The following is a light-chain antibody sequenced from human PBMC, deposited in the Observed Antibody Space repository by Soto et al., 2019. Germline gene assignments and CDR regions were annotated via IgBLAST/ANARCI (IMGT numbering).Light chain of an antibody. CDR2: EVS. Sequence: SALTQPASVSGSPGQSITISCTGTSSDVGGYNYVSWYQQHPGKAPKLMIYEVSNRPSGVSNRFSGSKSGNTASLTISGLQAEDEADYYCSSYTSSITLVFGTGTKVTVL. CDR3: SSYTSSITLV. J-gene: IGLJ1*01. CDR1: SSDVGGYNY. V-gene: IGLV2-14*01.